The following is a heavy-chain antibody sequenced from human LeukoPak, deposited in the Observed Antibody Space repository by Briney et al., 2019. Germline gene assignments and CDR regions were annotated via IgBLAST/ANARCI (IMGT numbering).Heavy chain of an antibody. Sequence: PGGSLRLSCAASGFTFSSYEMNWVRQAPGKGLEWVSYISSSGSTIYYADSVKGRFTISRDNAKNSLYLQMNSLRAEDTAVYYCARVKIQWLGPFDYWGQGTLVTVSS. V-gene: IGHV3-48*03. D-gene: IGHD6-19*01. J-gene: IGHJ4*02. CDR1: GFTFSSYE. CDR3: ARVKIQWLGPFDY. CDR2: ISSSGSTI.